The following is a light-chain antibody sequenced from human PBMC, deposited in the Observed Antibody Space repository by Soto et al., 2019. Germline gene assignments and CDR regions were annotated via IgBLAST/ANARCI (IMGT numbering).Light chain of an antibody. V-gene: IGKV3-15*01. J-gene: IGKJ2*01. CDR3: QHSNNWPYT. Sequence: EIVMTQSPATLSVSPGERATLSCRASQSVSSNLAWYQQKPGQAPRLLFYGASTRPTGLPARFSGSGSGTDSTCTIISRQSEDLAVYYCQHSNNWPYTFGQATKLEIK. CDR1: QSVSSN. CDR2: GAS.